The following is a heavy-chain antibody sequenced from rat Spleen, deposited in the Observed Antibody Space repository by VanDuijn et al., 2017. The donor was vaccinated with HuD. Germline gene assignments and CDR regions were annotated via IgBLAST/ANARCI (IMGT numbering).Heavy chain of an antibody. J-gene: IGHJ2*01. D-gene: IGHD4-3*01. CDR1: GFTFSDYY. CDR2: ISYDGGST. Sequence: EVQLVESGGGFVQPGRSMKLSCAASGFTFSDYYMAWVRQAPTKGLEWVASISYDGGSTYYRDSVKGRFTISRDNAQNTLYLQMSNLGSEDTAIYYCVREELGVRDWGQGVMVTVSS. CDR3: VREELGVRD. V-gene: IGHV5-22*01.